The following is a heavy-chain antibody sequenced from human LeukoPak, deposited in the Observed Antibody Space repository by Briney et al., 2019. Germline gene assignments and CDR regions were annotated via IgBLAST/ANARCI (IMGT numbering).Heavy chain of an antibody. CDR2: IYPGDSYT. D-gene: IGHD5-18*01. V-gene: IGHV5-51*01. CDR3: ATNIQLWSPIAY. Sequence: GESLKISCKGSGYSFTSYWIGWVRQMPGKGLELIGIIYPGDSYTRYSPSFQGQVTISDDKSISTAYLQWSSLKASNTAMYYCATNIQLWSPIAYWGQGTLVTVSS. CDR1: GYSFTSYW. J-gene: IGHJ4*02.